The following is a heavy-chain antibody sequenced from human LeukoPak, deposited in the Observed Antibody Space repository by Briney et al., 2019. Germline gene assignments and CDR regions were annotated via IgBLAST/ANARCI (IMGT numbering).Heavy chain of an antibody. Sequence: SETLSLTCTVSGGSISSYYWSWIRQPPGKGLEWIGYIYYSGSTNYNPSLKSRVTISVDTSKNQFSLKLSSVTAADTAVYYCARTVDDFWGSYRYTQGNAFDIWGQGTMVTVSS. CDR2: IYYSGST. CDR1: GGSISSYY. CDR3: ARTVDDFWGSYRYTQGNAFDI. J-gene: IGHJ3*02. D-gene: IGHD3-16*02. V-gene: IGHV4-59*01.